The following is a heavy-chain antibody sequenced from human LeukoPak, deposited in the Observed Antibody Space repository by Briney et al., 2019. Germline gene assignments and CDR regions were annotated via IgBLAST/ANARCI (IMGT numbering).Heavy chain of an antibody. V-gene: IGHV4-34*01. CDR3: SMDSSGYYYTASDY. Sequence: PSETLPLTCAVYGGSFSGYYWSWIRQPPGKGLEWIGEINHSGSTNYNPSLKSRVTISVDTSKNQFSLKLSSVTAADTAVYYCSMDSSGYYYTASDYWGQGTLVTVSS. CDR2: INHSGST. D-gene: IGHD3-22*01. CDR1: GGSFSGYY. J-gene: IGHJ4*02.